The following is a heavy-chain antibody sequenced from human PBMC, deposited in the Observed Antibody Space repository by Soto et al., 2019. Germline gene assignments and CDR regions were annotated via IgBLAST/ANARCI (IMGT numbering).Heavy chain of an antibody. Sequence: GASVKVSCKASGYTSSSYYMHWVRQAPGQGLEWMGIINPSGGSTTYAQKFQGRVTMTRDTSTSTVYMELSSLTSEDTAVYYCARASVSGRRFDYWGEGTLVTVSS. CDR3: ARASVSGRRFDY. CDR2: INPSGGST. J-gene: IGHJ4*02. CDR1: GYTSSSYY. D-gene: IGHD6-19*01. V-gene: IGHV1-46*03.